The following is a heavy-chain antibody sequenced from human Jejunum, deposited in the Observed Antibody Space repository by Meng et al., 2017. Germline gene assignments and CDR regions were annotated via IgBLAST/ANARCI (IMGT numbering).Heavy chain of an antibody. CDR3: ARSFWNYYYIDY. D-gene: IGHD3-3*01. J-gene: IGHJ4*02. Sequence: QLQLQESGPGLVKPSETLSLTCTVSGDSISSSSYYWGWIRQPPGKGLEWIGSMYYNGGTYYNPSLRSRVTISVDASKNQFSLKLSSVTAADTAVYYCARSFWNYYYIDYWGQGALVTVSS. V-gene: IGHV4-39*01. CDR1: GDSISSSSYY. CDR2: MYYNGGT.